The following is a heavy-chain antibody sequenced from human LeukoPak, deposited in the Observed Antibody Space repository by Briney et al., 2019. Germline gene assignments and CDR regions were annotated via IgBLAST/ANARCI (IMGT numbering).Heavy chain of an antibody. D-gene: IGHD5-24*01. J-gene: IGHJ4*02. CDR2: ISSSSSTI. Sequence: GGSLRLSCAASGFTFSSHSMNWVRQAPGKGLEWVSYISSSSSTIYYADSVKVRFTISRGNSKNTLYLQMNSLRAEDTAVYYCARSLEKATIRTSLDYWGQGTLVAVSS. CDR3: ARSLEKATIRTSLDY. V-gene: IGHV3-48*01. CDR1: GFTFSSHS.